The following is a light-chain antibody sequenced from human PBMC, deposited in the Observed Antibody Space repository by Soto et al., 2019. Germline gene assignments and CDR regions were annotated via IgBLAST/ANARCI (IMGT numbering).Light chain of an antibody. CDR2: SAS. CDR3: QQSTKWPWT. J-gene: IGKJ1*01. CDR1: QNINNN. Sequence: EIVMTQSPATLSVSPGERATVSCRTSQNINNNLAWYQQRPGRAPRLLIYSASTRANGIPDRFSGSGSGTEFTLTISSLQSEDFAVYYCQQSTKWPWTFGRGTKVDI. V-gene: IGKV3-15*01.